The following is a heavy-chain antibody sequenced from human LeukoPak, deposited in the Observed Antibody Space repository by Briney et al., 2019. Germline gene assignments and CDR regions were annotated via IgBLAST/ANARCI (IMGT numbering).Heavy chain of an antibody. D-gene: IGHD3-22*01. J-gene: IGHJ4*02. CDR1: GGSISSYY. CDR2: IYYSGST. CDR3: ASYDSSGYLAYFDY. V-gene: IGHV4-59*01. Sequence: SETLSLTCTVSGGSISSYYWSWIRQPPGKGLEWIGYIYYSGSTNYNPSLKSRVTISVDTSKNQFSLKLSSVTAADTAVYYCASYDSSGYLAYFDYWGQGTLVTVSS.